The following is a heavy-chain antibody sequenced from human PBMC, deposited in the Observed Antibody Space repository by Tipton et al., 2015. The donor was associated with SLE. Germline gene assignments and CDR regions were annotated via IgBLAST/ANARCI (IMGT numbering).Heavy chain of an antibody. CDR3: ARPVEYGTSSTLDY. CDR1: GYIFTNYD. V-gene: IGHV1-18*01. CDR2: ISAYNGDT. Sequence: QVQLVQSGAEVKKPGASVKVSCKTSGYIFTNYDVTWVRQAPGQGLEWMGRISAYNGDTNYAQKVQGRVTMTTDTSTSTAYMELRSLRSDDTAMYYCARPVEYGTSSTLDYWGQGTLVTVSS. D-gene: IGHD6-6*01. J-gene: IGHJ4*02.